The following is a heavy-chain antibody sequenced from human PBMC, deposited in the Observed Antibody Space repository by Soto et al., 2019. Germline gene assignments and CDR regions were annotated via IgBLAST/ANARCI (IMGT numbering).Heavy chain of an antibody. J-gene: IGHJ4*02. CDR2: IYYSGST. Sequence: QLQLQESGPGLVKPSETLSLTCTVSGGSISSSSYYWGWIRQPPGKGLEWIGSIYYSGSTYYNPSLKSRVTISVDTSKNQFSLKLSSVTAADTAVYYCARHLGYQQAIAAAGNLVHRKVDYWGQGTLVTVSS. D-gene: IGHD6-13*01. V-gene: IGHV4-39*01. CDR3: ARHLGYQQAIAAAGNLVHRKVDY. CDR1: GGSISSSSYY.